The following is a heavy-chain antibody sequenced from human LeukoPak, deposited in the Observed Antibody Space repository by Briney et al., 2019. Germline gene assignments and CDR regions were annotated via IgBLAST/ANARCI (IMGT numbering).Heavy chain of an antibody. D-gene: IGHD3-10*01. Sequence: SETLSLTCTVSGGSIRRYYWSSIRQAPGKRLEWVGYIDHTGSTDYNPSLKSRVTISVDTSNNQFSLKLSSVTAADKAVYSCARDGRGLDYWGQGTLVTVSS. CDR3: ARDGRGLDY. CDR2: IDHTGST. J-gene: IGHJ4*02. V-gene: IGHV4-59*12. CDR1: GGSIRRYY.